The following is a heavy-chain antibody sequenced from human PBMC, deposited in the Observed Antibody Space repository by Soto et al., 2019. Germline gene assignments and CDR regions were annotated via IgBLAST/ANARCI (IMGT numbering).Heavy chain of an antibody. D-gene: IGHD6-19*01. V-gene: IGHV1-3*01. CDR3: ASSGYSSGWYHWYFDL. J-gene: IGHJ2*01. CDR1: GYTFTNYG. CDR2: INAGNGNT. Sequence: ASVKVSCKASGYTFTNYGIHWVRQAPGQRLEWMGWINAGNGNTKYSQNFQGRVTITRDTSASTAYMELSSLRSEDTAVFYCASSGYSSGWYHWYFDLWGRGTLVTVSS.